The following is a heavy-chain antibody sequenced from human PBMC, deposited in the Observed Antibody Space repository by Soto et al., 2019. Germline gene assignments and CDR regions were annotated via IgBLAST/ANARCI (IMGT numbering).Heavy chain of an antibody. J-gene: IGHJ3*02. Sequence: QVQLQESGPGLVKPSETLSLTCTVSGGYINSHYWTWIRQPPGKGLEWIGYIYYSWSTNYNPSLKSRVTILTDKSKGHFSLRLTSLTAAETAVYYCARSTWVYAFDIWGQGAVVTVSS. CDR3: ARSTWVYAFDI. CDR1: GGYINSHY. V-gene: IGHV4-59*08. D-gene: IGHD1-26*01. CDR2: IYYSWST.